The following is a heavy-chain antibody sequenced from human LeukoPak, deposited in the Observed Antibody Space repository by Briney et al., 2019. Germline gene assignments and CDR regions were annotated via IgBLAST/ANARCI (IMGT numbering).Heavy chain of an antibody. Sequence: PSETLSLTCTVSGDSISSGDYYWSWIRQPPGKGLEWIGYIYYSGRSYYNPSLESRITISVDTSKNQFSLKLSSVTAADTAVYYCARVPAAPRLYMDVWGQGTTVIVSS. V-gene: IGHV4-30-4*02. J-gene: IGHJ6*02. D-gene: IGHD2-2*01. CDR3: ARVPAAPRLYMDV. CDR1: GDSISSGDYY. CDR2: IYYSGRS.